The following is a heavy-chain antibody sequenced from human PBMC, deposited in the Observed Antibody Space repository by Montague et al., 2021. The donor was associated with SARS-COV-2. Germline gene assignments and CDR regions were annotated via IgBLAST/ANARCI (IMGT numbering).Heavy chain of an antibody. D-gene: IGHD3-9*01. V-gene: IGHV4-34*01. Sequence: SETLSLTCAVSNGSFSSFYWNWIRQPPGKGLEWIGEISHGGSTYYNSSLKSRVTISVDTSKNQFSLNLSSVTAADTAVYYCARDSRTDFDWLFPDSGSYYYYMDVWGKGTTATVSS. CDR2: ISHGGST. J-gene: IGHJ6*03. CDR3: ARDSRTDFDWLFPDSGSYYYYMDV. CDR1: NGSFSSFY.